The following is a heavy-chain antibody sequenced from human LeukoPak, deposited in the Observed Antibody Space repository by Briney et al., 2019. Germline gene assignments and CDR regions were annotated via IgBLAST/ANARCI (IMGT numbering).Heavy chain of an antibody. Sequence: GASVKVSCKASGYTFTSYDINWVRQATGQGLEWMGWMNPNSGNTGYAQKFQGRVTMTEDTSTDTAYMELSSLRSEDTAVYYCATTAPMIVPYYYYYMDVWGKGTTVTVSS. CDR1: GYTFTSYD. CDR3: ATTAPMIVPYYYYYMDV. CDR2: MNPNSGNT. J-gene: IGHJ6*03. V-gene: IGHV1-8*01. D-gene: IGHD3-22*01.